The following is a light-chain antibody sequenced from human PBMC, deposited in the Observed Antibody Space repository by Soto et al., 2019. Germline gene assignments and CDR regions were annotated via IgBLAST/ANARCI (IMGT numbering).Light chain of an antibody. CDR3: CSYAGSSTFVV. CDR1: SSDVGSYNL. V-gene: IGLV2-23*03. J-gene: IGLJ2*01. Sequence: QSALTQPASVSGSPGQSITISCTGTSSDVGSYNLVSWYQQHPGKASKLMIYEGSTRPSGVSNRFSGSKSGNTASLTISGLQAEDEADYYCCSYAGSSTFVVFGGGTKVTVL. CDR2: EGS.